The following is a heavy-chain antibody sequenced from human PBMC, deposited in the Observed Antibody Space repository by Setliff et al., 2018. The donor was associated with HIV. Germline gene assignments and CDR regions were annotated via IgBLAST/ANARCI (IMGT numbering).Heavy chain of an antibody. CDR3: ASRIYYYDESRVLREEGFVP. V-gene: IGHV4-38-2*01. D-gene: IGHD3-22*01. CDR1: GYAISSGYY. J-gene: IGHJ5*02. CDR2: IYHTGRT. Sequence: PSETLSLTCAVSGYAISSGYYWGWIRQPPGKGLEWTGSIYHTGRTYYNRSLESRLTISIDTSKNQFSLKLTSVTAADTAMYYCASRIYYYDESRVLREEGFVPWGQGTLAPSPQ.